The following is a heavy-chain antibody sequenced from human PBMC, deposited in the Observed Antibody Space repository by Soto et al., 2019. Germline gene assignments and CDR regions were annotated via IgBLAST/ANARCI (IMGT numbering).Heavy chain of an antibody. J-gene: IGHJ4*02. Sequence: GGYLRLSCAASGLTFSTYAMIWARQAPGKGLEWVSAISGSGDSTYYADSVKGRFTISRDNSKNTLYLQMSSLRAEDTAIYYCAKDSFINLRGYDSYWGQGTFVTV. CDR2: ISGSGDST. CDR3: AKDSFINLRGYDSY. V-gene: IGHV3-23*01. D-gene: IGHD5-12*01. CDR1: GLTFSTYA.